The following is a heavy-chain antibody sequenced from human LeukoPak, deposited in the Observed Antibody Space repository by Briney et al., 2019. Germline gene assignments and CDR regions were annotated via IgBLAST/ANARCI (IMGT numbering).Heavy chain of an antibody. J-gene: IGHJ6*02. CDR1: GGSISSGSYW. CDR2: HYYSGNT. V-gene: IGHV4-31*03. D-gene: IGHD2-8*01. Sequence: PSGTLSLTCTVSGGSISSGSYWWSWIRQHPERGLEWIGYHYYSGNTYYNPSLKSRVSISVDTSKNQLSLTLTSVTAADTAVYYCARGHRTSSAYHCNAMDVWGQGTTVTVSS. CDR3: ARGHRTSSAYHCNAMDV.